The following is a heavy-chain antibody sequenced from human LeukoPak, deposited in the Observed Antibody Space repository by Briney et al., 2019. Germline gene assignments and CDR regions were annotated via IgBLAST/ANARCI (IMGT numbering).Heavy chain of an antibody. CDR2: IGGGGGA. J-gene: IGHJ4*02. CDR3: AKSGSGWGIGRRYFAY. CDR1: GFTYSHYA. V-gene: IGHV3-23*01. Sequence: GGFLRLSCVASGFTYSHYAMSWVRQAPGKGLEGVAGIGGGGGAYYVDCVKGPFIISRQTSKSTPYLHMNSLRAADTAVSYCAKSGSGWGIGRRYFAYWAQATLVPVSS. D-gene: IGHD3-10*01.